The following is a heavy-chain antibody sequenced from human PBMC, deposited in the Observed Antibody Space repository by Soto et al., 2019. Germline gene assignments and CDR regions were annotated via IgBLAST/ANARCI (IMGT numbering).Heavy chain of an antibody. V-gene: IGHV3-23*01. Sequence: SGGSLRLSCAASGFTFSSYAMSWVRQAPGKGLEWVSAISGSGDSTYYADSVKGRFTISRDNSKNTLYLQMNSLRAEDTAVYYCCTEDTPYNSTWYASGHWGQGTLFPVAS. D-gene: IGHD6-13*01. CDR1: GFTFSSYA. CDR2: ISGSGDST. J-gene: IGHJ4*02. CDR3: CTEDTPYNSTWYASGH.